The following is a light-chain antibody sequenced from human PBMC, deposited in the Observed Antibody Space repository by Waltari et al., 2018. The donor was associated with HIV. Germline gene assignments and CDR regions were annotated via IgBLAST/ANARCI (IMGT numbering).Light chain of an antibody. J-gene: IGLJ3*02. CDR3: HVSDILSNVV. CDR1: NIGGKR. V-gene: IGLV3-21*04. CDR2: DDR. Sequence: SYVLTQPPSVAVAPGMTATLTCGGDNIGGKRVHWYQQTPGQAPVVVIYDDRVRPSDVRGRLSLSNSLNTSTLTSSGGKFGDEADYSSHVSDILSNVVFCGGTKLTVL.